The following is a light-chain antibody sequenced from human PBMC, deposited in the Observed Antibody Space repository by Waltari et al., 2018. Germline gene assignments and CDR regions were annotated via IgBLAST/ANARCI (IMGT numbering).Light chain of an antibody. CDR3: AAWDDSLSGWV. CDR2: RSE. V-gene: IGLV1-47*01. Sequence: QSVLTQPPSASGTPGQRVTISCSGSSSKIGTNYIYWYQQLPATAPKLLIYRSEQRPSGVPDRFSGSKSGTSATRAISGLRSEDEADYYCAAWDDSLSGWVFGGGTKLTVL. J-gene: IGLJ3*02. CDR1: SSKIGTNY.